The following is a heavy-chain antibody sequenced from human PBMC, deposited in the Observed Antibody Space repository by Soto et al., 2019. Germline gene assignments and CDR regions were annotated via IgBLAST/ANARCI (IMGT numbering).Heavy chain of an antibody. J-gene: IGHJ6*02. CDR1: GYKVSTWHNFTSYW. Sequence: GESLKISCMGSGYKVSTWHNFTSYWIAWVRQMPGEGLEWMGIIYPGDSDTRYSPSFQGHVTISADKSISTAYLQWSSLKATETAMFYCATLAMVHGVPTYGMDVWGQGTTVTVSS. CDR3: ATLAMVHGVPTYGMDV. D-gene: IGHD3-10*01. CDR2: IYPGDSDT. V-gene: IGHV5-51*01.